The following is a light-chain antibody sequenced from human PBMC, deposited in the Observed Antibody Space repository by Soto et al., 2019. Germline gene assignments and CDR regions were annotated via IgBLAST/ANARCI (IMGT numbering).Light chain of an antibody. Sequence: MYLSLAVLLPKKRESVTITYRASQLISTYLAWYQVKPGKAPNLLIYAASTLESGVPSRFSATVCGREFSLTITSLQPEDFATYYSQELFDFLIPFG. CDR1: QLISTY. V-gene: IGKV1-9*01. CDR3: QELFDFLIP. CDR2: AAS. J-gene: IGKJ2*01.